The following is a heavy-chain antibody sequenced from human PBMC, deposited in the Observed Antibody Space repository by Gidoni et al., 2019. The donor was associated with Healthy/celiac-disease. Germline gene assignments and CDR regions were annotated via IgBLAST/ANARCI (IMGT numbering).Heavy chain of an antibody. V-gene: IGHV3-15*07. CDR2: MKSNTDGGTT. CDR1: GFTFSNAW. J-gene: IGHJ6*02. CDR3: TTLLSDYYGMDV. D-gene: IGHD1-26*01. Sequence: EVQLVESVGGLVKPGGSLRLSCADSGFTFSNAWMNWVRQSPGKGREWVGRMKSNTDGGTTDYAAPVNGRFTISRDDSKNTLYLQMNSLKTEDTAVYYCTTLLSDYYGMDVWGQGTTVTVSS.